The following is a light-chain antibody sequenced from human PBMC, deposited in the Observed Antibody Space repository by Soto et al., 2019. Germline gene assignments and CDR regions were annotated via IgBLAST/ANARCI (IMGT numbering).Light chain of an antibody. CDR2: KAS. V-gene: IGKV1-5*03. CDR1: QTISSW. CDR3: QHYNSYSEA. J-gene: IGKJ1*01. Sequence: DIQMTQSLSTLFGSVGDRVAITCRASQTISSWLDWYQQKPGKAPKLLIYKASTLKSGVPSRFSGSGSGTEFTLTISSLQPDDFATYYCQHYNSYSEAFGQGTKVDIK.